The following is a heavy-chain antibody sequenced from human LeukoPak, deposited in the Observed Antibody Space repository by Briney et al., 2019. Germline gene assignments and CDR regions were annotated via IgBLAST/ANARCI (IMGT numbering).Heavy chain of an antibody. Sequence: PGGSLRLSCAASGFTFSSYAMSWVRQAPGKGLEWVSAISGSGGSTYYADSVKDRFTISRDNSKNTLYLQMNSLRAEDTAVYYCASRRRGNIFWVRYFDWLLSTYWGQGTLVTVSS. CDR3: ASRRRGNIFWVRYFDWLLSTY. CDR1: GFTFSSYA. D-gene: IGHD3-9*01. V-gene: IGHV3-23*01. J-gene: IGHJ4*02. CDR2: ISGSGGST.